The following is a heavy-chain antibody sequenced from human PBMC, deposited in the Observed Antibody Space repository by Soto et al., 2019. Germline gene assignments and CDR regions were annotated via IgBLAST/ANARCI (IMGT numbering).Heavy chain of an antibody. V-gene: IGHV4-31*03. CDR1: GGSITRGGYY. J-gene: IGHJ5*02. D-gene: IGHD3-10*01. Sequence: ASETRCLTGTFSGGSITRGGYYWSWIRQHPVKGLEWIGYIYEGGSTYYNPSLKSRVTISVDTSKNQFSLSLSSVAAADTAVYYCARGHRIRGIVRWFDPWGQGTLVTVSS. CDR2: IYEGGST. CDR3: ARGHRIRGIVRWFDP.